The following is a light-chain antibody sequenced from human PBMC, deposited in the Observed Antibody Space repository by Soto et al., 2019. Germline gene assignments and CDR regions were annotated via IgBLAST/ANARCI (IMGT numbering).Light chain of an antibody. J-gene: IGLJ1*01. CDR2: DVT. V-gene: IGLV2-14*01. CDR1: SNDVGYYNY. CDR3: SSYTASSTLFV. Sequence: QSAPTQPASVSGSPGQSITISCTGTSNDVGYYNYVSWYQQVPGKAPKLMIYDVTYRPSGVSDRFSGSKSGNTASLTISGLQAEDEAVYYCSSYTASSTLFVFASGTKLTVL.